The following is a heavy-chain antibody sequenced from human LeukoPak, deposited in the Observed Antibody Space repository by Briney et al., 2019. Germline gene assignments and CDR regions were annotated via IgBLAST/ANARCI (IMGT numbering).Heavy chain of an antibody. D-gene: IGHD2-2*01. V-gene: IGHV3-53*01. CDR2: IYSGGST. Sequence: PGGSLRLSCAASGFTVSSNYMSWVRQAPGKGLEWVSVIYSGGSTYYADSVKGRFTISRDNSKNTLYLQMNSLRAEDTAVYYCARGSFVVVPAATVNYGMDVWGQGTTVTVSS. J-gene: IGHJ6*02. CDR3: ARGSFVVVPAATVNYGMDV. CDR1: GFTVSSNY.